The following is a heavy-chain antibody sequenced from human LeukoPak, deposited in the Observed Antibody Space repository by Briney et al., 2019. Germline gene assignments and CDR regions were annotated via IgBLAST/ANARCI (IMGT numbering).Heavy chain of an antibody. CDR1: GFTFSSYW. CDR2: IKQDGSEK. Sequence: GGSLRLSCAASGFTFSSYWMSWVRQAPGKGLEWVANIKQDGSEKYYVDSVKGRFTISRDNAKNSLYLQMNSLKTEDTAVYYCTTASLYYYDSSGYSTYYYYGMDVWGQGTTVIVSS. V-gene: IGHV3-7*03. J-gene: IGHJ6*02. D-gene: IGHD3-22*01. CDR3: TTASLYYYDSSGYSTYYYYGMDV.